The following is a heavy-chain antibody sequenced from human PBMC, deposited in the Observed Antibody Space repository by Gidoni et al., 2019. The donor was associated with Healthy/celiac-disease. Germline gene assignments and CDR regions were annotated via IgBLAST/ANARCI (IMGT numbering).Heavy chain of an antibody. CDR3: ARAGGDYGDLGYYYYYGMDV. Sequence: EVQLVQSGAEVQKPGESLKISCKGSGYIFTSSWIGWVRQMPGKGLEWMGIIDPGDSDTRNSPSFQGQVTNSADKSISTAYLQWSSLKASDTAMYYCARAGGDYGDLGYYYYYGMDVWGQGTTVTVSS. D-gene: IGHD4-17*01. V-gene: IGHV5-51*01. CDR2: IDPGDSDT. CDR1: GYIFTSSW. J-gene: IGHJ6*02.